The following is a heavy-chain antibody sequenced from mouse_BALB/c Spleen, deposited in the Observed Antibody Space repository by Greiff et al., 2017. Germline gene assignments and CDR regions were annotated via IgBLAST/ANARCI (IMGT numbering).Heavy chain of an antibody. J-gene: IGHJ1*01. Sequence: QVQLQQSGPELVKPGASVKISCKASGYAFSSSWMNWVKQRPGQGLEWIGRIYPGDGDTNYNGKLKGKATLTADKSSSTAYMQLSSLTSVDSAVYLCTRTNWDACYWYVDVWGAGTTVTVSS. V-gene: IGHV1-82*01. CDR2: IYPGDGDT. CDR3: TRTNWDACYWYVDV. D-gene: IGHD4-1*01. CDR1: GYAFSSSW.